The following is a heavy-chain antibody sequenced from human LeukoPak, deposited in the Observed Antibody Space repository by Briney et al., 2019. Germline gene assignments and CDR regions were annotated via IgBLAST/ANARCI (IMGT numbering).Heavy chain of an antibody. CDR1: GDRFAGYY. V-gene: IGHV1-2*04. CDR2: INPDSGGT. D-gene: IGHD5-18*01. CDR3: ARVRSEDNDWYGYGY. Sequence: VSGKGSYKACGDRFAGYYMYWVRQAPGQGLEWMGWINPDSGGTNYAQKFQDWVTMTRDTSISTAYMELRRLRSDDTAVYYCARVRSEDNDWYGYGYWGQGSLVTVSS. J-gene: IGHJ4*02.